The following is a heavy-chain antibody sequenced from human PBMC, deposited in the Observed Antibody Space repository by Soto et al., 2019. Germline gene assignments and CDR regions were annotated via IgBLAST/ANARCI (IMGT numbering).Heavy chain of an antibody. CDR3: ARVLNVETDFDY. D-gene: IGHD5-18*01. CDR1: GGSISSGDYY. V-gene: IGHV4-30-4*01. Sequence: PSETLSLTCTVSGGSISSGDYYWSWIRQPPGKGLEWIGYIYYSGSTYYNPPLKSRVTISVDTSKNQFSLKLSSVTAADTAVYYCARVLNVETDFDYWGQGTLFTFSS. J-gene: IGHJ4*02. CDR2: IYYSGST.